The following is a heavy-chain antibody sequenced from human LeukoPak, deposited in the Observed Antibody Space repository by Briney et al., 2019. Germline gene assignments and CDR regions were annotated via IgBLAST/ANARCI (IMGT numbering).Heavy chain of an antibody. V-gene: IGHV1-2*04. CDR2: INPNSGGT. CDR3: ARDRACSGGSCYSGYYYYYGMDV. D-gene: IGHD2-15*01. J-gene: IGHJ6*02. Sequence: GASVTVSCKASGYTFTGYYMHWVRQAPGQGLEWMGWINPNSGGTNYAQKFQGWVTMTRDTSISTAYMELSRLRSDDTAVYYCARDRACSGGSCYSGYYYYYGMDVWGQGTTVTVSS. CDR1: GYTFTGYY.